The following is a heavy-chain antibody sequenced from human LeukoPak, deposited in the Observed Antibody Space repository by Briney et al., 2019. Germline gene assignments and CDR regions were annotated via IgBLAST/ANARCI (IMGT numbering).Heavy chain of an antibody. D-gene: IGHD1-26*01. CDR2: INSDGSST. CDR1: GFTFSSYW. J-gene: IGHJ4*02. V-gene: IGHV3-74*01. CDR3: ARMDNLYSGTYHSDY. Sequence: AGGSLRLSCAASGFTFSSYWMHWVRQAPGKGLVWVSRINSDGSSTSYADSVKGRFTISRDNAKNTLYLQMNSLRAEDTAVYYCARMDNLYSGTYHSDYWGQGTLVTVSS.